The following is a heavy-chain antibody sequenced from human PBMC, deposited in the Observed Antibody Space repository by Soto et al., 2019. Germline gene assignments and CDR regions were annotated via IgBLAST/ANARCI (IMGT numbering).Heavy chain of an antibody. J-gene: IGHJ4*02. Sequence: ASVKVSCKASGYTFTSYGISWVRQAPGQGLEWMGWISAYNGNTNYAQKLQGRVTISVDTSKNQFSLKLSSVTAADTAVYYCARDAPGGSSWFFSTEPPFDYWGQGTLVTVSS. D-gene: IGHD6-13*01. V-gene: IGHV1-18*04. CDR2: ISAYNGNT. CDR1: GYTFTSYG. CDR3: ARDAPGGSSWFFSTEPPFDY.